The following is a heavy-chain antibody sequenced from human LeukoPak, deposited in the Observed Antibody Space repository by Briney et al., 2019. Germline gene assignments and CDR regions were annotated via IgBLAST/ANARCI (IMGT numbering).Heavy chain of an antibody. CDR1: GGTFNSYA. CDR3: ARVIQLPNEYFQL. J-gene: IGHJ1*01. Sequence: SVKVSCKASGGTFNSYAISWVRQAPGQGLEWMGGIIPIFGTANYAQKFQGRVTITADESTSTAYMELSSLRSEDTAVFYCARVIQLPNEYFQLWGQGTLVTVSS. V-gene: IGHV1-69*13. CDR2: IIPIFGTA. D-gene: IGHD2-2*01.